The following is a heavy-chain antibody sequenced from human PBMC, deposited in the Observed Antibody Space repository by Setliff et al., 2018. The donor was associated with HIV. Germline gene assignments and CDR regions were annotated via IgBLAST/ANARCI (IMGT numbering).Heavy chain of an antibody. V-gene: IGHV3-33*01. CDR3: ARGFSSSWHYYYMGV. J-gene: IGHJ6*03. D-gene: IGHD6-13*01. CDR1: GFMFSSYG. CDR2: IWYDGSNK. Sequence: GALRLSCAASGFMFSSYGMHWVRQAPGKGLEWVAVIWYDGSNKYYADSVKGRFTISRDNSKNTLYLQMNSLRAEDTAVYYCARGFSSSWHYYYMGVWGKGTTVTVSS.